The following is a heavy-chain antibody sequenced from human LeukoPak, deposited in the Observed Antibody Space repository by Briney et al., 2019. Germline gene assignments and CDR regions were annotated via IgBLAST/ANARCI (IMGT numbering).Heavy chain of an antibody. CDR1: GYTFTDHY. Sequence: ASVKVSCKAFGYTFTDHYVHWVRQAPGQGLEWMGWINPKSGDTKYVQKLQGRLTMTRDTSLRTAYMELTRLRSDDTAVFYCATHCGGDCAPGGYWGQGTLVTVSS. CDR3: ATHCGGDCAPGGY. CDR2: INPKSGDT. D-gene: IGHD2-21*01. J-gene: IGHJ4*02. V-gene: IGHV1-2*02.